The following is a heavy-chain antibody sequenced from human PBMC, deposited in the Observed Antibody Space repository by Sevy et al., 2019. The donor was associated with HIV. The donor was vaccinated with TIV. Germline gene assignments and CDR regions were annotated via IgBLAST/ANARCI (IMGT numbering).Heavy chain of an antibody. Sequence: SETLSLTCTVSGVSISTHSWSWIRRPPGKGLEYIGYIYYNGNVNYNPSFQSRVTISGDTSMNQLSLKLTSVTAADTAVYYCAKDMDTFYGMDVWGQGTTVTVSS. CDR3: AKDMDTFYGMDV. V-gene: IGHV4-59*11. J-gene: IGHJ6*02. CDR2: IYYNGNV. CDR1: GVSISTHS. D-gene: IGHD3-10*01.